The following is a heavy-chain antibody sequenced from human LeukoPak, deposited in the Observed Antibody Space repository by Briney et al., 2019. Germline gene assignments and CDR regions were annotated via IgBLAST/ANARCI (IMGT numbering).Heavy chain of an antibody. CDR3: ARDRRYSSSWPFDY. D-gene: IGHD6-13*01. V-gene: IGHV4-39*07. J-gene: IGHJ4*02. CDR1: GGSISSSSYY. CDR2: IYYSGST. Sequence: SETLSLTCTVSGGSISSSSYYWGWIRQPPGKGLEWIGSIYYSGSTYYNPSLKSRVTISVDTSKNQFSLKLSSVTAADTAVYYRARDRRYSSSWPFDYWGQGTLVTVSS.